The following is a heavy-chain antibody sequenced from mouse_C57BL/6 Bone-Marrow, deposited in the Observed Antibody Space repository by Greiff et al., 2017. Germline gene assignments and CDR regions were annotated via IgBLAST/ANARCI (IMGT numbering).Heavy chain of an antibody. J-gene: IGHJ3*01. Sequence: QVQLQQSGAELAKPGASVKLSCKASGYTFNSYWMHWVKQRPGQGLEWIGYINPSSGYTKYNQTFKAKATLTADKSSSTAYIQLRSLTSEDSAVYYCASNGFAYWGQGTLVTVSA. CDR3: ASNGFAY. CDR2: INPSSGYT. V-gene: IGHV1-7*01. CDR1: GYTFNSYW.